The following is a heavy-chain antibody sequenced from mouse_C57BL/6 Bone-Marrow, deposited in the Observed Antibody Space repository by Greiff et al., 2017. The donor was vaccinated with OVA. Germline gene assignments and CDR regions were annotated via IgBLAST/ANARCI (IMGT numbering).Heavy chain of an antibody. V-gene: IGHV14-3*01. CDR1: GFNIKNTY. CDR2: IDPANGNT. D-gene: IGHD1-1*01. CDR3: ARSTYTVVAKDWYFDV. J-gene: IGHJ1*03. Sequence: VQLQQSVAELVRPGASVKLSCTASGFNIKNTYMHWVKQRPEQGLEWIGRIDPANGNTKYAPKFQGKATITADTSSNTAYLQLSSLTSGDTAIYYCARSTYTVVAKDWYFDVWGTGTTVTVSS.